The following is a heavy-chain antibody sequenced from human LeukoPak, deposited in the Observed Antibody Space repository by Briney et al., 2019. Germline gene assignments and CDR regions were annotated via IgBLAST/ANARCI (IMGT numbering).Heavy chain of an antibody. Sequence: SETLSLTYTVSGGSISSSSYYWGWIRQPPGKGLEWIGSIYYSGSTYYNPSLESRVTISVDTSKSQFSLMLRSVTAADTAVYYCARAFSTNIAVANWFDPWGQGTLVTVSS. D-gene: IGHD6-19*01. CDR1: GGSISSSSYY. CDR2: IYYSGST. V-gene: IGHV4-39*07. CDR3: ARAFSTNIAVANWFDP. J-gene: IGHJ5*02.